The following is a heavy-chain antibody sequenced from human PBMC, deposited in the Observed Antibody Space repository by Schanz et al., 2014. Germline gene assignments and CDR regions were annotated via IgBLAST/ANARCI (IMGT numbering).Heavy chain of an antibody. CDR1: GYTFISYG. Sequence: QVQLVQSGAEVKKPGASVKVSCKASGYTFISYGIKWVRQAPGQGLEWMGWISAYNGHTDYAQKLQGRVTLTTDTSTGTAYMELRSLRSDDTAVYYCAIVAPAATYLDSWGLGTLVTVSS. V-gene: IGHV1-18*01. CDR3: AIVAPAATYLDS. J-gene: IGHJ4*02. D-gene: IGHD2-2*01. CDR2: ISAYNGHT.